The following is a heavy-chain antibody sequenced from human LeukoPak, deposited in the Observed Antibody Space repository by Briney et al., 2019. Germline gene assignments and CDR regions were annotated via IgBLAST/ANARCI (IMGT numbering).Heavy chain of an antibody. D-gene: IGHD4-17*01. Sequence: GGSLGLSCAASGFTFSSYEMNWVRQAPGKGLEWVSYISSSGSTIYYADSVKGRFTISRDNAKNSLYLQMNSLRAEDTAVYYCARDPPIENGDYRGFDYWGQGTLVTVSS. CDR2: ISSSGSTI. CDR3: ARDPPIENGDYRGFDY. CDR1: GFTFSSYE. V-gene: IGHV3-48*03. J-gene: IGHJ4*02.